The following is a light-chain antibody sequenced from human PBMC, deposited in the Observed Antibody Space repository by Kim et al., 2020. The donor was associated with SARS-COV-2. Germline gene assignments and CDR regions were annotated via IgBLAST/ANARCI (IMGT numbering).Light chain of an antibody. V-gene: IGKV3-11*01. CDR3: QQRSNWPLT. CDR1: QSIGSF. CDR2: DAS. Sequence: VSPGERATLSCRASQSIGSFLAWYQQKPGQGPRLLIYDASNRATGVPARFSGSGSGTDFTLTISSLESEDFAVYYCQQRSNWPLTFGGGTKVDIK. J-gene: IGKJ4*01.